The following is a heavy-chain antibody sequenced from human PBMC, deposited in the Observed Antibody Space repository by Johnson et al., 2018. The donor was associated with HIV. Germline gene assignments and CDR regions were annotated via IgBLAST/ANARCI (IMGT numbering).Heavy chain of an antibody. CDR1: GFTFSNAW. V-gene: IGHV3-64*01. Sequence: VQLVESGGGLVKPGGSLRLSCAASGFTFSNAWMSWVRQAPGTGLEYVSSISTNGGRTHYANSVKGLFTISRDNSKNTLYLQMGSLRGEERAVYYWAREGQWGSTTWYSAFDIGGQGTMVTVSS. CDR2: ISTNGGRT. D-gene: IGHD6-13*01. CDR3: AREGQWGSTTWYSAFDI. J-gene: IGHJ3*02.